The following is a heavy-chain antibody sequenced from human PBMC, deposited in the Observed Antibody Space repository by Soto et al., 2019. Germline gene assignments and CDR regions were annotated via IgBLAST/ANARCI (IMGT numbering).Heavy chain of an antibody. CDR2: INHSGST. D-gene: IGHD2-2*02. CDR1: GGSISSYY. V-gene: IGHV4-59*12. Sequence: QVQLQESGPGLVKPSETLSLTCTVSGGSISSYYWSWIRQPPGKGLEWIGEINHSGSTNYNPSLKSRVTISVDTSKNQFSLKLSSVTAADTAVYYCARDLVVPAAIRAYYYGMDVWGQGTTVTVSS. J-gene: IGHJ6*02. CDR3: ARDLVVPAAIRAYYYGMDV.